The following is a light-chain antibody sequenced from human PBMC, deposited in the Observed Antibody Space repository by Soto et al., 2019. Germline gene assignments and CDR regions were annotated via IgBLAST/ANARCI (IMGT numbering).Light chain of an antibody. Sequence: DVQMTQSPSSLSASVGDRVTITCRASQDINSYLAWYQQKPGNDPKSLIYAASSLQTGVPFRFSRSESATEFTLTISNRQPQDSATYYFQQYHSYPRLFGGGNKVELK. CDR3: QQYHSYPRL. CDR2: AAS. V-gene: IGKV1D-16*01. J-gene: IGKJ4*01. CDR1: QDINSY.